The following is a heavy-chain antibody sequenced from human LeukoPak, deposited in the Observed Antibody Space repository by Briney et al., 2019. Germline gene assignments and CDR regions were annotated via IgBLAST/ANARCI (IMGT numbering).Heavy chain of an antibody. J-gene: IGHJ3*02. V-gene: IGHV3-33*01. CDR1: GFTFSSYG. CDR2: IWYDGSNK. CDR3: ARGHSGSYQRNDAFDT. D-gene: IGHD1-26*01. Sequence: GGSLRLSCAASGFTFSSYGMHWVRQAPGKGLEWVAVIWYDGSNKYYADSVKGRFTISRDNSKNTLYLQMNSLRAEDTAVYYCARGHSGSYQRNDAFDTWGQGTLVTVSS.